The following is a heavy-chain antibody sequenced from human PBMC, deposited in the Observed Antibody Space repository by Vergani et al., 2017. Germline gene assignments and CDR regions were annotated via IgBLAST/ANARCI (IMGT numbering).Heavy chain of an antibody. V-gene: IGHV3-74*01. CDR2: INSYGSGT. Sequence: EVQLVDSGGDLVHPGGSLRLSCTASGFTFLSYWMHWVRQAPGKGLVWVSRINSYGSGTRYADSVKGRFTISRDNAKNTLYLQMNSLRVEDTAVYYCAREGDSSVWYPASFDDWGQGTLVTVSS. CDR3: AREGDSSVWYPASFDD. J-gene: IGHJ4*02. CDR1: GFTFLSYW. D-gene: IGHD6-19*01.